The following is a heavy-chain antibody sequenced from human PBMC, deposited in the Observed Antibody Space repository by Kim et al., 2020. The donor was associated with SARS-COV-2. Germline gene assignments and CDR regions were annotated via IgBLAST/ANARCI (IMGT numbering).Heavy chain of an antibody. CDR1: GYTFTSYS. CDR2: IIAYNGKT. CDR3: ARYVDDGDCCVDY. D-gene: IGHD2-21*01. J-gene: IGHJ4*02. V-gene: IGHV1-18*04. Sequence: ASVKVSCKASGYTFTSYSISWVRQAPGQGLEWMGWIIAYNGKTNYAQKLQGRITMTTDTSTSTAYMELRSLRSDDTAVYYCARYVDDGDCCVDYWGQGTLVSVPS.